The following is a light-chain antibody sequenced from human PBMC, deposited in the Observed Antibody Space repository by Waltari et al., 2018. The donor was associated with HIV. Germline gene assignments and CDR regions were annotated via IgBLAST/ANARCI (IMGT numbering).Light chain of an antibody. Sequence: QSVLTQPPSASGTPGQRVTLACFGSRSDIGSYYVSWFQQLPGTAPKLLIYRNNQRPSGVPDRFSGSKSGTSASLAISGLRSEDEADDYCATWDDNLSGVVFGGGTKLTVL. J-gene: IGLJ2*01. CDR1: RSDIGSYY. CDR2: RNN. V-gene: IGLV1-47*01. CDR3: ATWDDNLSGVV.